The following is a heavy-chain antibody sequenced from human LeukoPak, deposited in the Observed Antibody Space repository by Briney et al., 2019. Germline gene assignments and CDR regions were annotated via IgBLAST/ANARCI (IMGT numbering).Heavy chain of an antibody. D-gene: IGHD3-10*01. CDR3: ARDRGNSRFDP. Sequence: GRSLRLSCAASGFTFSSYGMHWVRQAPGKGLEWVAVIWYDGSNKYYADSVKGRFTISRDNSKNTLYLQMNSLRAEDTAVYYCARDRGNSRFDPWDQGTLVTVSS. CDR2: IWYDGSNK. CDR1: GFTFSSYG. V-gene: IGHV3-33*01. J-gene: IGHJ5*02.